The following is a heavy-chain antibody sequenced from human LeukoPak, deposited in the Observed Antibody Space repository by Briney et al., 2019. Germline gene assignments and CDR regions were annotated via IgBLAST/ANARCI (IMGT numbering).Heavy chain of an antibody. J-gene: IGHJ4*01. CDR1: GFTFTDYW. CDR3: ARDGTAAGLFFDL. Sequence: GGSLTLSCEVSGFTFTDYWMNWVRQAPGKGPEWLASIRQDGSEKTYVDSVKGRFTISRDNTKNSLSLQLNGLRAEDTAVYYCARDGTAAGLFFDLWGEGTLVTVSS. CDR2: IRQDGSEK. V-gene: IGHV3-7*01. D-gene: IGHD6-13*01.